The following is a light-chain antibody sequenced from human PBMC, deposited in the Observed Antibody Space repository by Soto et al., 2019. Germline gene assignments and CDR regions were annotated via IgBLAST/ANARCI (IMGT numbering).Light chain of an antibody. Sequence: QSALTQPPSASGSPGQSVTISCTGTSSDVGGYNYVSWYQQHPGKAPKLMIYEVSKRPSGIPLRFSASKSGNTASLTISGLQAEDEAHYYCSSFTSKSTLIFGGGTKLTVL. J-gene: IGLJ2*01. CDR2: EVS. V-gene: IGLV2-14*01. CDR3: SSFTSKSTLI. CDR1: SSDVGGYNY.